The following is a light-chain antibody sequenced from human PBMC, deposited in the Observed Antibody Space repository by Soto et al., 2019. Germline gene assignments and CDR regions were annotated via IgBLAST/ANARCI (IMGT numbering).Light chain of an antibody. V-gene: IGKV3-20*01. CDR3: QQFSSYPLT. CDR2: GAS. CDR1: QSVSSSY. Sequence: IVLTQSPGTLSLSPWERATLSCRASQSVSSSYLAWYQHKPGQAPRLLIYGASSRATGIPDRFSGSGSGTDFTLTISRLEPEDFAVYYCQQFSSYPLTFGGGTKVDIK. J-gene: IGKJ4*01.